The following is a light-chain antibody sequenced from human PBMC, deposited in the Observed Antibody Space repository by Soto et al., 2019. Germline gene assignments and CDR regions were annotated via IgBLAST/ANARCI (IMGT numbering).Light chain of an antibody. CDR1: SSDVGGYNY. Sequence: QSALTQPASVSGSPGQSITISCTGTSSDVGGYNYVSWYQQHPGKAPKLMIYDVSNRPSGVSNRFSGSKSGNTASLTISGLQAEDEADYYRSSYTSSSTHVVFDGGTKLTVL. CDR2: DVS. J-gene: IGLJ2*01. CDR3: SSYTSSSTHVV. V-gene: IGLV2-14*01.